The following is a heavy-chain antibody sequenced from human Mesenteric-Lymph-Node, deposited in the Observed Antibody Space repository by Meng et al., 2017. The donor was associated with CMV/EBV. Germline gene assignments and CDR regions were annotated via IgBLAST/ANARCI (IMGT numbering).Heavy chain of an antibody. CDR2: IRSKAYGGTT. J-gene: IGHJ6*02. V-gene: IGHV3-49*04. Sequence: GGSLRLSCAASGFTVSSNYMSWVRQAPGKGLEWVGFIRSKAYGGTTEYAASVKGRFTISRDDSKSIAYLQMNSLKTEDTAVYYCTRCGLYYDFWSGPYYYYGMDVWGQGTTVTVSS. D-gene: IGHD3-3*01. CDR1: GFTVSSNY. CDR3: TRCGLYYDFWSGPYYYYGMDV.